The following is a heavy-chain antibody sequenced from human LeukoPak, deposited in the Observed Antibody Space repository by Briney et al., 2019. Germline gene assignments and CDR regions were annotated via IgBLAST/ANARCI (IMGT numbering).Heavy chain of an antibody. D-gene: IGHD4-17*01. CDR1: GYTLTELS. V-gene: IGHV1-24*01. CDR2: FDPEDGET. CDR3: ATGPMSGIYGDYVGVLDY. J-gene: IGHJ4*02. Sequence: ASVKVSCKVSGYTLTELSMHWVRQAPGKGLEWVGGFDPEDGETIYAQKFQGRVTMTEDTSTDTAYMELSSLRSEDTAVYYCATGPMSGIYGDYVGVLDYWGQGTLVTVSS.